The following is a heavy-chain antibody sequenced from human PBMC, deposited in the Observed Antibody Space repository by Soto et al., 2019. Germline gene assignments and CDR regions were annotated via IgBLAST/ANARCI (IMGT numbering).Heavy chain of an antibody. D-gene: IGHD5-18*01. CDR1: GDTFISYA. Sequence: QVQLVQSGAEVKKPGSSVKVSCKSSGDTFISYAISWVRQAPGHGLEWMGGVVPMFGIPNYAQKFQGRVTISADYSTSTAYLELSSVTPEDTAVYYCARDGSTVDTVMVSQYLYGMDVWGQGTTVTVSS. CDR3: ARDGSTVDTVMVSQYLYGMDV. CDR2: VVPMFGIP. J-gene: IGHJ6*02. V-gene: IGHV1-69*12.